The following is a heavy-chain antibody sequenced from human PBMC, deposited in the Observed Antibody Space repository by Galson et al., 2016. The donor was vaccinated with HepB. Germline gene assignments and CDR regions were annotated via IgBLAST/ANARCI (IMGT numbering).Heavy chain of an antibody. J-gene: IGHJ4*02. CDR3: ATVRAGCSSTSCYIDH. Sequence: LRLSCAASGLSVSDAYMNWVRQSPGKGLEWIGEISGERTNYNPSFNSRATISVDSSRNQFSLNLNTVTAADTAVYYCATVRAGCSSTSCYIDHWGQGTLVTVSS. CDR1: GLSVSDAY. CDR2: ISGERT. V-gene: IGHV4-34*08. D-gene: IGHD2-2*01.